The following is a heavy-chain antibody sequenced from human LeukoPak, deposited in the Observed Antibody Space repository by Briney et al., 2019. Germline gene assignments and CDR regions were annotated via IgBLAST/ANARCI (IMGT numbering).Heavy chain of an antibody. D-gene: IGHD3-22*01. J-gene: IGHJ3*02. CDR3: ARANYYDTIGYSRGAFDI. CDR1: GGSTSSSSYY. V-gene: IGHV4-39*01. Sequence: PSETLSLTCTVSGGSTSSSSYYWGWIRQPPGKGLEWIGSIYYSGSTYYNPSLKSRVTISVDTSKNQFSLKLSSVTAADTALYYCARANYYDTIGYSRGAFDIWGQGTMVTVSS. CDR2: IYYSGST.